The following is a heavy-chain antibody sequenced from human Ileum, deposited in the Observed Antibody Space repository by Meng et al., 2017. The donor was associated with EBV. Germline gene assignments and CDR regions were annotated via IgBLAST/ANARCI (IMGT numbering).Heavy chain of an antibody. CDR1: GDSISSSNHW. CDR3: ARRYYGVPFDN. J-gene: IGHJ4*02. D-gene: IGHD3-3*01. CDR2: IYYSGST. Sequence: RQLHESGPGLGKPSETLSLTCAVAGDSISSSNHWWGWIRQPPGKGLEWVGTIYYSGSTFYNPSLKSRVTISLDTSKNQFSLKVSSVTAADTAVYYCARRYYGVPFDNWGQGTLVTVSS. V-gene: IGHV4-39*01.